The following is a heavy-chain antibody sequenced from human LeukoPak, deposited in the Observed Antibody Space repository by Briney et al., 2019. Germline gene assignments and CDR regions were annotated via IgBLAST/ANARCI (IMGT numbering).Heavy chain of an antibody. CDR2: INPSGGST. Sequence: ASVKVSCKASGYTFTSYYMHWVRQAPGQGLEWMGIINPSGGSTSYAQKFLGRVTMTRDMSTSTVYMELSSLRSEDTAVYYCARGTGYSSGWFGYMDVWGKGTTVTVSS. V-gene: IGHV1-46*01. CDR1: GYTFTSYY. D-gene: IGHD6-19*01. J-gene: IGHJ6*03. CDR3: ARGTGYSSGWFGYMDV.